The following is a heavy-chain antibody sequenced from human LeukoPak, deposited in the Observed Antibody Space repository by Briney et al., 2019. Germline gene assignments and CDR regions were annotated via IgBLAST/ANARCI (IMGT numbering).Heavy chain of an antibody. J-gene: IGHJ4*02. V-gene: IGHV4-39*07. CDR3: ARDEIVATAGYDY. CDR1: GGSISGSSYY. Sequence: SETLSLTCTVSGGSISGSSYYWGWIRQPPGKGLEWIGSIYYSGSTYYNPSLKSRVTISVDTSKNQFSLKLSSVTAADTAVYYCARDEIVATAGYDYWGQGTLVTVSS. D-gene: IGHD5-12*01. CDR2: IYYSGST.